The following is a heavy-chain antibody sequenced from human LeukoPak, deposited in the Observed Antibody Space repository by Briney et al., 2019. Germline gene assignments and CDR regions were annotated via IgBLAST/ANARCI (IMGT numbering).Heavy chain of an antibody. CDR2: IRNDGSNK. Sequence: PGGSLRLSCAASGFTFSSYAMHWVRQAPGKGLEWVTFIRNDGSNKYYADSVKGRFTISRDNSKNTLYLQMNSLRAEDTAVYYCAKDKGGYSGYDEYSSSWYGPNWFDPWGQGTLVTVSS. CDR3: AKDKGGYSGYDEYSSSWYGPNWFDP. CDR1: GFTFSSYA. D-gene: IGHD6-13*01. V-gene: IGHV3-30*02. J-gene: IGHJ5*02.